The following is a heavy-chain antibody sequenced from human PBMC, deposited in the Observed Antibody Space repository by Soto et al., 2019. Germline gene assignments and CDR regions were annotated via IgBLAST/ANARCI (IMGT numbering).Heavy chain of an antibody. J-gene: IGHJ4*02. Sequence: QVQLVQSGAEVKKPGSSVKVSCKASGGTFSSYTISWVRQAPGQGLEWMGRIIPILGIANYAQKFQGRVTITADKATSTAYMELSSLRSEDTAVYYCARGVGATAADYWGQGTLVTVSS. V-gene: IGHV1-69*02. CDR2: IIPILGIA. CDR1: GGTFSSYT. CDR3: ARGVGATAADY. D-gene: IGHD1-26*01.